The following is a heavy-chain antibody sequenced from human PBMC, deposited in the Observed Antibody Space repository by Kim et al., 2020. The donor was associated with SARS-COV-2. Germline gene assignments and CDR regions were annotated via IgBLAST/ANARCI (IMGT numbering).Heavy chain of an antibody. V-gene: IGHV4-4*07. CDR3: SRTGPMDV. J-gene: IGHJ6*02. Sequence: SGHTNYHPSLNTRVTMSIDTSKSQFSLNLGSVTAADTAVYYCSRTGPMDVWGQGTTVIVSS. D-gene: IGHD3-9*01. CDR2: SGHT.